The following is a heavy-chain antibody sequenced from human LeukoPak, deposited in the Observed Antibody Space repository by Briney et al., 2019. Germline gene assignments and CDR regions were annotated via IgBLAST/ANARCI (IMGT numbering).Heavy chain of an antibody. Sequence: GGSLRLSCAASGFTFSSYAMSWVRQPPGKGLEWVSAISDSGGRTYYADSVKGRFTISRDNFKNTLYLQINSLEAEDTAVYYCAKEIFGVVVGDDAFDIWGQGTMVTVSS. D-gene: IGHD3-3*01. CDR1: GFTFSSYA. CDR3: AKEIFGVVVGDDAFDI. CDR2: ISDSGGRT. V-gene: IGHV3-23*01. J-gene: IGHJ3*02.